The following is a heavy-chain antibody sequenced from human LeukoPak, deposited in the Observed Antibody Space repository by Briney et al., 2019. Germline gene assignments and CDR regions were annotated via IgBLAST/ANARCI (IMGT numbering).Heavy chain of an antibody. J-gene: IGHJ4*02. CDR2: SNHSGNT. D-gene: IGHD4-23*01. CDR3: TRGDPTGPQLDGGNSVH. CDR1: AGSFSGYY. Sequence: SQTLSLTCAVYAGSFSGYYWSWIRQPPGKWLDWIGESNHSGNTNYNPSLESRVTISVDTSKNQFSLKLCSVTAADTAVYYCTRGDPTGPQLDGGNSVHWGQGTLVTVSS. V-gene: IGHV4-34*01.